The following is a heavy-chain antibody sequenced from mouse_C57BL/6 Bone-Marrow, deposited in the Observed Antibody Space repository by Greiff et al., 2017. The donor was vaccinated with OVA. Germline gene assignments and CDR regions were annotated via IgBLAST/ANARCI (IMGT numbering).Heavy chain of an antibody. J-gene: IGHJ2*01. CDR3: TRSYSNYGDFDY. D-gene: IGHD2-5*01. V-gene: IGHV1-15*01. Sequence: QVQLQQSGAELVRPGASVTLSCKASGYTFTDYEMHWVKPTPVHGLEWIGAIDPETGGTAYNQKFKGKAILTADKSSITAYMVLRSLTSEDSAVYYCTRSYSNYGDFDYCGQGTTLTVSS. CDR2: IDPETGGT. CDR1: GYTFTDYE.